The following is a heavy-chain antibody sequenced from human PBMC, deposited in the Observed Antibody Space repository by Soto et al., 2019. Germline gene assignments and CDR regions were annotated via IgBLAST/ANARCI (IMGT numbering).Heavy chain of an antibody. Sequence: QVQLVQSGSEVKMPGSSVTVSCKTTGGTFSRHALNWVRQAPGQGLECMGGIIPLFGTTHYAQKFKVIVTVSSDDYTCTADMELSSLTSEAAAVYGCARAAMQVISWYFWFDPWGQGTL. D-gene: IGHD6-13*01. V-gene: IGHV1-69*01. CDR2: IIPLFGTT. CDR3: ARAAMQVISWYFWFDP. CDR1: GGTFSRHA. J-gene: IGHJ5*02.